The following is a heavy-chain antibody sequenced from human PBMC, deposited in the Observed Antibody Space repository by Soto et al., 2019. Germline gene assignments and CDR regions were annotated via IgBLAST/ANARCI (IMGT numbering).Heavy chain of an antibody. CDR1: GFTFSSYG. J-gene: IGHJ4*02. V-gene: IGHV3-33*01. D-gene: IGHD6-19*01. Sequence: QVQLVESGGGVVQPGRSLRLSCAASGFTFSSYGMHWVRQAPGKGLEWVAVIWYDGSNKYYADSVKGRFTISRDNSKNALYLQMNSLRAEDTAVSSGAIDQSARGWYLLGDYWGQGTLVTVSS. CDR3: AIDQSARGWYLLGDY. CDR2: IWYDGSNK.